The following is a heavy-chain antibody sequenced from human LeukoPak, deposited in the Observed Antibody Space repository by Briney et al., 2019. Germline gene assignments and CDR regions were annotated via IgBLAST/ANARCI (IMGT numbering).Heavy chain of an antibody. Sequence: SETLSLTCTVSGGSISSYYWSWIRQPPGKGLEWIGYIYYSGSTNYNPSLKSRVTISVDTSKNQFSLKLSSVTAADTAVYYCARDYIAAAGSFDPWGQGTLATVSS. CDR3: ARDYIAAAGSFDP. J-gene: IGHJ5*02. CDR2: IYYSGST. CDR1: GGSISSYY. V-gene: IGHV4-59*01. D-gene: IGHD6-13*01.